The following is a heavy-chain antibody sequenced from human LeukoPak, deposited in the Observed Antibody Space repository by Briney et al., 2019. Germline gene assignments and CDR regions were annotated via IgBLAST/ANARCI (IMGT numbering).Heavy chain of an antibody. J-gene: IGHJ4*02. Sequence: ASVKVSCKASGYTFTSYYMHWVRQAPGQGLEWMGWINPNSGGTNYAQKFQGRVTMTRDTSISTAYMELSRLRSDDTAVYYCAAFPYYYDSSGYYFNYWGQGTLVTVSS. CDR2: INPNSGGT. D-gene: IGHD3-22*01. CDR3: AAFPYYYDSSGYYFNY. CDR1: GYTFTSYY. V-gene: IGHV1-2*02.